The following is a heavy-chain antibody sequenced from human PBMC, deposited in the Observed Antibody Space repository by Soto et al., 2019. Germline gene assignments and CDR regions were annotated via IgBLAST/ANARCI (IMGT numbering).Heavy chain of an antibody. V-gene: IGHV3-23*01. J-gene: IGHJ4*02. CDR1: GFTFSSYG. Sequence: EVQLLESGGGLVQPGGSLRLSCAASGFTFSSYGMSWVRQAPGKGLEWVSAINPSGGTTYYADSVKGRFTISRDNPKITLYLQMNSLRAEDTAIYYCAKGRGTKLQMGQGFYFDSWGQGTLVTVSS. CDR3: AKGRGTKLQMGQGFYFDS. D-gene: IGHD3-16*01. CDR2: INPSGGTT.